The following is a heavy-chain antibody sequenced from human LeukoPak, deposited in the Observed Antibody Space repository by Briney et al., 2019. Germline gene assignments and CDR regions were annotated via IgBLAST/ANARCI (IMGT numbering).Heavy chain of an antibody. CDR3: ARVSAGVIGMKNVFDI. CDR2: ISGSRSYI. CDR1: GFTFSRYS. V-gene: IGHV3-21*01. D-gene: IGHD3-16*02. Sequence: GGSLRLSCAASGFTFSRYSMNWVRQAPGKGLEWVSSISGSRSYIYYADSVKGRFTISRHNAKNSLYLQMNSLRAEDTAVYYCARVSAGVIGMKNVFDIWGQGTMVTVSS. J-gene: IGHJ3*02.